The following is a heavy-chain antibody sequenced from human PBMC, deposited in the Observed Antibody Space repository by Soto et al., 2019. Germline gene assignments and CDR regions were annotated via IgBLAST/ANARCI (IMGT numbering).Heavy chain of an antibody. CDR3: ARLFCSTATCDSWFDP. CDR2: IDPRDSHV. Sequence: PXESLNISCTGFGYTFTTFWISWVRQMPGKGLEWMGRIDPRDSHVNYSPSFQGHVTISVDKSINTAYLQWGSLKASDTAIYYCARLFCSTATCDSWFDPWGQGTLVTVSS. CDR1: GYTFTTFW. J-gene: IGHJ5*02. V-gene: IGHV5-10-1*01. D-gene: IGHD2-2*01.